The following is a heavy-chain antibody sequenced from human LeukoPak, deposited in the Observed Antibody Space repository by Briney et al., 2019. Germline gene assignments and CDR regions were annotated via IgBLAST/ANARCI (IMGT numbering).Heavy chain of an antibody. CDR2: IYHSGST. J-gene: IGHJ5*02. D-gene: IGHD3-22*01. V-gene: IGHV4-38-2*01. Sequence: SETLSLTCAVSGYSISSGYYWGWIRQPPGKGLEWIGSIYHSGSTFYNPSLTSRVTISVDTSKNQFSLKLSSVTAADTAVYYCARGYYDSSGYYRYGNWFDPWGQGTLVTVSS. CDR3: ARGYYDSSGYYRYGNWFDP. CDR1: GYSISSGYY.